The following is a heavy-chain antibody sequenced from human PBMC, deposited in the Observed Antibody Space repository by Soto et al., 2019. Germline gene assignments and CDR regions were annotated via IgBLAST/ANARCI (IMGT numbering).Heavy chain of an antibody. CDR3: ARXXXXXAAGTKYYYYYGMD. J-gene: IGHJ6*01. CDR1: GFTFSSYA. CDR2: ISYDGSNK. D-gene: IGHD6-13*01. Sequence: QVQLVESGGGVVQPGRSLRLSCAASGFTFSSYAMHWVRQAPGKGLEWVAVISYDGSNKYYADSVKGRFTISRDNSKNTLYLQMNSLRAEDTAVYYCARXXXXXAAGTKYYYYYGMD. V-gene: IGHV3-30-3*01.